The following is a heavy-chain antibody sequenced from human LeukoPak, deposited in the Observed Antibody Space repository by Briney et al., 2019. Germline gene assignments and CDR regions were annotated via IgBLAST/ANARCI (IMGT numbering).Heavy chain of an antibody. CDR2: IYHSGST. CDR1: GGSISSSSYY. Sequence: PSETLSLTCTVSGGSISSSSYYWGWIRQPPGKGLEWIGSIYHSGSTYYNPSLKSRVTISVDTSKNQFSLKLSSVTAADTAVYYCARGVEDGITMVRGVIIGAFDIWGQGTTVTVSS. CDR3: ARGVEDGITMVRGVIIGAFDI. J-gene: IGHJ3*02. D-gene: IGHD3-10*01. V-gene: IGHV4-39*07.